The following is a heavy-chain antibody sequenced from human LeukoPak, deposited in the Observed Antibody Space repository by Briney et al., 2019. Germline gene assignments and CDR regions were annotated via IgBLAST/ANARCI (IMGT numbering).Heavy chain of an antibody. D-gene: IGHD3-16*01. V-gene: IGHV4-59*08. CDR3: ARLGRPDKSWGLDY. CDR2: VYYSGRT. Sequence: PSETLSLTCTVSGGSTTGYYWTWIRQPPGKGLEWIGYVYYSGRTSYNASLKSRVTTSVDTSKNQFFLKLSSVTAADTAVYYCARLGRPDKSWGLDYWGQGTLVTVSS. J-gene: IGHJ4*02. CDR1: GGSTTGYY.